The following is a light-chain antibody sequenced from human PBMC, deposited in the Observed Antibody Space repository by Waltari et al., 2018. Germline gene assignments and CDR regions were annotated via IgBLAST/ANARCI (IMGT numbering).Light chain of an antibody. Sequence: EVVLTQSPGTLSLSPGERATLSCRASQTVSLSDLAWYKQKPGQSPRLLIYDASRRATGIPDRFTGSGSGTDFTLTISRLEPEDFAVYYCQQYGSSPITFGQGTRLEIK. CDR2: DAS. V-gene: IGKV3-20*01. CDR3: QQYGSSPIT. CDR1: QTVSLSD. J-gene: IGKJ5*01.